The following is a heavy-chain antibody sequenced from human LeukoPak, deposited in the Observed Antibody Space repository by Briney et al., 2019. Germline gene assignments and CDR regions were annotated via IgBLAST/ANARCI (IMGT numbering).Heavy chain of an antibody. CDR1: GFTFSSYA. D-gene: IGHD2-15*01. Sequence: GGSLRLSCAASGFTFSSYAMHWVRQAPGKGLEWVAVISYDGSNKYYADSVKGRFTISRDNSKNTLYLQMNSLRAEDTAVYHCARDRGIVVVVAAQFDYWGQGTLVTVSS. CDR3: ARDRGIVVVVAAQFDY. CDR2: ISYDGSNK. J-gene: IGHJ4*02. V-gene: IGHV3-30*04.